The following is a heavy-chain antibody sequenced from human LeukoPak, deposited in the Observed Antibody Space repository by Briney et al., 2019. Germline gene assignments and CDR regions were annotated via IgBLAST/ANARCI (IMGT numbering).Heavy chain of an antibody. V-gene: IGHV3-7*01. Sequence: GGSLRLSCAASRFTFSGYWMSWVRQAPGKGLEWVANIKPDGSAKYYRDSVEGRFTISRDNAERSLYLQMNTLRAEDTAVYYCGRDLSYFDYWGQGAPVTVSS. D-gene: IGHD5/OR15-5a*01. CDR3: GRDLSYFDY. J-gene: IGHJ4*02. CDR1: RFTFSGYW. CDR2: IKPDGSAK.